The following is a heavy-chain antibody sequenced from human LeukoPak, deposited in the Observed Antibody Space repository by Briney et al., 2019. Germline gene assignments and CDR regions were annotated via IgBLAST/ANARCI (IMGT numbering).Heavy chain of an antibody. CDR2: ISPYNSNT. Sequence: GASVNVSCKTSGYTFTTYTIAWVRQAPGQGLEWIGWISPYNSNTDYTHKLQGRITVTTDTSTITAYMELRSLRSDDTALYYCARGTRQQLDYWGQGTLVSVSS. V-gene: IGHV1-18*04. CDR3: ARGTRQQLDY. CDR1: GYTFTTYT. J-gene: IGHJ4*02. D-gene: IGHD6-13*01.